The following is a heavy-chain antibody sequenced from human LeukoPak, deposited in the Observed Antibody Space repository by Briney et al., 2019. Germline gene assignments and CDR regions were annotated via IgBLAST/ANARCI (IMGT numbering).Heavy chain of an antibody. Sequence: SETLSLTCTVSGGSISSGGYYWSWIRQHPGKGLEWIGYIYYSGSTYYNPSLKSRVTISVDTSKNQFSLKLSSVTAADTAVYYCARDQSHDFWSGPYFDYWGQGTLVTVSS. CDR1: GGSISSGGYY. V-gene: IGHV4-31*03. CDR2: IYYSGST. CDR3: ARDQSHDFWSGPYFDY. D-gene: IGHD3-3*01. J-gene: IGHJ4*02.